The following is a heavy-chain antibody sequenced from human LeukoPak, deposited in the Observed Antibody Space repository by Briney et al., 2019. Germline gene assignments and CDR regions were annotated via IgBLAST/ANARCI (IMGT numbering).Heavy chain of an antibody. CDR2: ISYDGTNK. J-gene: IGHJ4*02. D-gene: IGHD5-12*01. V-gene: IGHV3-30-3*01. CDR3: ASYRVYSGYEALDN. Sequence: GGSLRLSCAASGFTFSSYAMNWVRQAPGKGLEWVAVISYDGTNKYYADSVKGRFTISRDNSKNTLYLQMNSLRAEDTAVYYCASYRVYSGYEALDNWGQGTLVTVSS. CDR1: GFTFSSYA.